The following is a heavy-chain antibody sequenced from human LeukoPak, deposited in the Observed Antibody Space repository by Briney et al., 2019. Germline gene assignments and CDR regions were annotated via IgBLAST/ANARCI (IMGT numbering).Heavy chain of an antibody. CDR3: ARTAARRFDY. J-gene: IGHJ4*02. D-gene: IGHD6-6*01. Sequence: ASVTVSCTASGYTFPSYFMHWVRQAPGRGLEWMGIINPTGGSTTYAQKFQGRVTMTRDTSTSTVYMELSSLRSDDTAVYYCARTAARRFDYWGQGTLVTVSS. V-gene: IGHV1-46*01. CDR2: INPTGGST. CDR1: GYTFPSYF.